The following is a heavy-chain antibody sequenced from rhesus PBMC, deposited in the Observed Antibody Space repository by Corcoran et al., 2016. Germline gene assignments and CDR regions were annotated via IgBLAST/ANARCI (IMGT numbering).Heavy chain of an antibody. J-gene: IGHJ4*01. V-gene: IGHV4-106*01. D-gene: IGHD4-23*01. Sequence: QVQLQESGPGLVKPSETLSLTCAVSGGSISDDYYWSWIRQPPGKGLEWIGYIYGSGGGTNYNPSLKNRVIISIDTSKNQFSLKLSSVTAADTAVYYCAREYSNYGYFDYWGQGVLVTVSS. CDR1: GGSISDDYY. CDR2: IYGSGGGT. CDR3: AREYSNYGYFDY.